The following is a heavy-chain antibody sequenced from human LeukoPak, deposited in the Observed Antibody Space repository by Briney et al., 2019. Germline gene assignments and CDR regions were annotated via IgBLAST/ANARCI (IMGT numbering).Heavy chain of an antibody. V-gene: IGHV3-48*03. D-gene: IGHD3-16*01. CDR2: ISSSGNTK. CDR1: GFTFSRYA. J-gene: IGHJ4*02. Sequence: GGSLRLSCAASGFTFSRYAMSWVRQAPGKGLEWVSFISSSGNTKNYADAVKGRFTVSRDNAKNSLYLQMNSLRAEDTAVYYCVRWGGVSSYWGQGTLVSVSS. CDR3: VRWGGVSSY.